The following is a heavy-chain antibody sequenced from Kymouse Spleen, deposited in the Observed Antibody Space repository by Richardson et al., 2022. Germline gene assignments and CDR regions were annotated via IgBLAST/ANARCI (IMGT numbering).Heavy chain of an antibody. CDR1: GFTFSSYW. V-gene: IGHV3-7*01. Sequence: EVQLVESGGGLVQPGGSLRLSCAASGFTFSSYWMSWVRQAPGKGLEWVANIKQDGSEKYYVDSVKGRFTISRDNAKNSLYLQMNSLRAEDTAVYYCARDRGIAVAGTGYYGMDVWGQGTTVTVSS. CDR3: ARDRGIAVAGTGYYGMDV. D-gene: IGHD6-19*01. CDR2: IKQDGSEK. J-gene: IGHJ6*02.